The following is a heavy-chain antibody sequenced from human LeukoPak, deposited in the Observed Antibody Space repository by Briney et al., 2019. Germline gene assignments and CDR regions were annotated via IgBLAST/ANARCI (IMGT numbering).Heavy chain of an antibody. CDR3: ARYYRFGFGDQVGFDY. J-gene: IGHJ4*02. Sequence: SETLSLTCAVSGYSISSGYYWGWIRQPPGKGLEWIGSIYHSGSTYYNPSLKSRVTISVDTSKNQFSLKLSSVTAVDTAVYYCARYYRFGFGDQVGFDYWGQGTLVTVSS. V-gene: IGHV4-38-2*01. D-gene: IGHD3-10*01. CDR2: IYHSGST. CDR1: GYSISSGYY.